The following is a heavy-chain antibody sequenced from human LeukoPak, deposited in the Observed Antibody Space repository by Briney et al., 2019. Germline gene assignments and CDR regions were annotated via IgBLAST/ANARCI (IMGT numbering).Heavy chain of an antibody. V-gene: IGHV4-39*07. Sequence: SETLSLTCTVSGGSISSSSYYWGWIRQPPGKGLEWIGSIYYSGSTYYNPSLKSRVTISVDKSKNQFSLKLSSVAAADTAVYYCARAPRRGAGYSSGWFDYWGQGTLVTVSS. CDR3: ARAPRRGAGYSSGWFDY. CDR1: GGSISSSSYY. CDR2: IYYSGST. D-gene: IGHD6-19*01. J-gene: IGHJ4*02.